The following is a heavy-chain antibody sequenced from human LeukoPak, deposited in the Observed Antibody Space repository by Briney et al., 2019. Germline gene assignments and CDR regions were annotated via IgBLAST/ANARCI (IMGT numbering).Heavy chain of an antibody. D-gene: IGHD3-22*01. CDR1: GDSINDYY. V-gene: IGHV4-59*08. J-gene: IGHJ3*02. Sequence: SETLSLTCTVSGDSINDYYWSWIRQPPGNRLEWIGWIYYSGSTMYSPSLESRVTISLDTSRTQFSLDLNSVTAADTAVYYCARHAGFGSGYYHDAFDIWGQGSMIIVSS. CDR2: IYYSGST. CDR3: ARHAGFGSGYYHDAFDI.